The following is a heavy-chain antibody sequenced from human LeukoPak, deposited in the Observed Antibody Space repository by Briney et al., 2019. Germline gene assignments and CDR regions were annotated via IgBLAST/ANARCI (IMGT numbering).Heavy chain of an antibody. V-gene: IGHV1-18*01. CDR2: ISAYNGNT. CDR1: GYTFTSYG. CDR3: ARGDYYGSGSYSFLGYFDY. D-gene: IGHD3-10*01. Sequence: ASVTVSCKASGYTFTSYGISWVRQAPGQGLEWMGWISAYNGNTNYAQKLQGRVTMTTDTSTSTAYMELRSLRSDDTAVYYCARGDYYGSGSYSFLGYFDYWGQGTLVTVSS. J-gene: IGHJ4*02.